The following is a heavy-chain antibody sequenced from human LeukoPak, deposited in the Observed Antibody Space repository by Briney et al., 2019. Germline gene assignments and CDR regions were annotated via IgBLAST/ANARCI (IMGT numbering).Heavy chain of an antibody. D-gene: IGHD3-3*01. J-gene: IGHJ3*02. V-gene: IGHV4-61*09. CDR1: SGSITSGNYY. CDR2: IHTSGNI. CDR3: ARAILDDAFDI. Sequence: SETLSLTCVGSGSITSGNYYWSWIRQSAGKGLEWIGHIHTSGNIYYNPSLKSRVTISIDTSKNQFSLKLSSVTAADTAVYYCARAILDDAFDIWGQGTMVTVSS.